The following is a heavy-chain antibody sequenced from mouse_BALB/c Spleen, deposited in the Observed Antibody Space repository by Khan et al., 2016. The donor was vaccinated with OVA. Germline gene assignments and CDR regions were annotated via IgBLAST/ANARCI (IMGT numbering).Heavy chain of an antibody. CDR3: ARGGSSGPAWFTY. CDR1: GYSIISGYF. Sequence: EVQLQESGPGLVKPSQSLSLTCSVTGYSIISGYFWNWIRQFPGNKLEWMGYIRYDGDSNYNPSLKNRISITRDTSKNLFFLKLKSVTPEDTATYSCARGGSSGPAWFTYWGQGTLVTVSA. CDR2: IRYDGDS. V-gene: IGHV3-6*02. J-gene: IGHJ3*01. D-gene: IGHD3-1*01.